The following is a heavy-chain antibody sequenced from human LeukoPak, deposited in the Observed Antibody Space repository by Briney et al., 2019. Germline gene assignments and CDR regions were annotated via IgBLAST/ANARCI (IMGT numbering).Heavy chain of an antibody. J-gene: IGHJ4*02. CDR2: INHSGST. D-gene: IGHD3-10*01. CDR1: GGSFSGYY. CDR3: ARGRSLWFGELSGRFGY. V-gene: IGHV4-34*01. Sequence: SETLPLTCAVYGGSFSGYYWSWIRQPPGKGLEWIGEINHSGSTNYNPSLKSRVTISVDTSKNQFSLKLSSVTAADTAVYYCARGRSLWFGELSGRFGYWGQGTLVTVSS.